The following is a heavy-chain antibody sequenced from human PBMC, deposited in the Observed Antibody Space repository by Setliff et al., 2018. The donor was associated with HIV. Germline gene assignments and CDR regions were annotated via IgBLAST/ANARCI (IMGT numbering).Heavy chain of an antibody. Sequence: GGSLRLSCAASGFTSSRYWMIWVRQAPGKGLEWVASINQDGSEKYYVDSVKGRFTVSRDNAKNSLFLQMNSLKAEDTAVYYCARAYNVYDYRFDSSGYDYWGQGTLVTVSS. CDR1: GFTSSRYW. CDR3: ARAYNVYDYRFDSSGYDY. V-gene: IGHV3-7*03. D-gene: IGHD3-22*01. CDR2: INQDGSEK. J-gene: IGHJ4*02.